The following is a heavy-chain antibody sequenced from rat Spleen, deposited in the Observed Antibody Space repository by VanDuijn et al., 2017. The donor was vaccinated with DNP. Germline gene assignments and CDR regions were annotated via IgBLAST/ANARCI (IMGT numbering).Heavy chain of an antibody. V-gene: IGHV5S10*01. J-gene: IGHJ2*01. Sequence: EGQLVESGGGLVQPGNSLKLSCAASGFTFSDYTMAWVRQSPEKGLEWIASIVFDGSNNYCRDSVRGRFTISRDNAKSILYLQMDSLRSEDTATFYCTTDFERGYWGQGIMVTVSS. D-gene: IGHD1-11*01. CDR3: TTDFERGY. CDR2: IVFDGSNN. CDR1: GFTFSDYT.